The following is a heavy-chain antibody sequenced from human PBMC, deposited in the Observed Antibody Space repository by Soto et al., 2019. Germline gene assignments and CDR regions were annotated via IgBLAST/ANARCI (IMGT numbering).Heavy chain of an antibody. V-gene: IGHV4-59*05. CDR1: GGSISGYY. CDR2: CHNSGVT. D-gene: IGHD3-22*01. CDR3: ATTSSGYPY. J-gene: IGHJ4*02. Sequence: PSETLSLTCTVSGGSISGYYWSWIRQSPVKGLEWIGSCHNSGVTYYNPSLKSRATVDMSKNQISLKLSSVTAADTALYYCATTSSGYPYWGRGTLVTVSS.